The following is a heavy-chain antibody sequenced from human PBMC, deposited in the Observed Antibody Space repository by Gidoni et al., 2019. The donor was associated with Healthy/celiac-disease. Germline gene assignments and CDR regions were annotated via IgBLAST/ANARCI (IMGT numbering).Heavy chain of an antibody. V-gene: IGHV3-30*04. Sequence: QVQLVESGGGVVQPGRSLRLSCAASGFTFSSYAMHWVRQAPGKGLEWVAVISYDGSNKYYADSVKGRFTISRDNSKNTLYLQMNSLRAEDTAVYYCARDLALLWFGEFTPGGGYYYGMDVWGQGTTVTVSS. CDR1: GFTFSSYA. D-gene: IGHD3-10*01. CDR3: ARDLALLWFGEFTPGGGYYYGMDV. CDR2: ISYDGSNK. J-gene: IGHJ6*02.